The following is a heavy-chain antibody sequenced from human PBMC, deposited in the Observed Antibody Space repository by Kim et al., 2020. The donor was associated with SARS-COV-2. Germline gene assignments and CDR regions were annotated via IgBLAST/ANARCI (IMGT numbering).Heavy chain of an antibody. V-gene: IGHV4-4*08. J-gene: IGHJ6*02. D-gene: IGHD5-12*01. Sequence: PALQSRVTMSIDTSSNQFSLQLTSVTAADTAVYYCAQGGYTYGYYYYGMDVWGQGTTVTVSS. CDR3: AQGGYTYGYYYYGMDV.